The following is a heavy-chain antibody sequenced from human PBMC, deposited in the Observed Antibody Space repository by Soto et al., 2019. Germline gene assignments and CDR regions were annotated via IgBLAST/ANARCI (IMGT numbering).Heavy chain of an antibody. D-gene: IGHD3-3*01. CDR2: IYSSGSN. J-gene: IGHJ5*02. CDR1: GDSISSTY. CDR3: ARGYESGYTLGDDL. V-gene: IGHV4-4*07. Sequence: KPSETLSLTCTVSGDSISSTYWSWVRQPAGRGLEWIGRIYSSGSNNYNPSLESRVTMSVDTSKNQFSLTLRSVTAADTAVYFCARGYESGYTLGDDLWGQGTLVTVSS.